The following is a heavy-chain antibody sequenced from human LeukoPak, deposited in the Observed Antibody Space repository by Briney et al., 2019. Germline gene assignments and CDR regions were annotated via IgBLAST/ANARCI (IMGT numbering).Heavy chain of an antibody. Sequence: PGGSLKLSCVGSGFTFAKDAMTWVREAPGKGLEWVSVISGSGNVTYYAESVKGRFTISRDNSKRTLYLQMDSLRADDTAIYYCAKDRAGANWGQGTLVLVSS. CDR2: ISGSGNVT. V-gene: IGHV3-23*01. CDR3: AKDRAGAN. CDR1: GFTFAKDA. J-gene: IGHJ4*02.